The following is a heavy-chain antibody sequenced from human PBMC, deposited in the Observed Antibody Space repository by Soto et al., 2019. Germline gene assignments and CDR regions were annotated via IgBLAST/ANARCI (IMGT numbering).Heavy chain of an antibody. D-gene: IGHD5-12*01. CDR2: IKQDGSEK. Sequence: GGSLRLSCAASGFTFSSYWMSWVRQAPGKGLEWVANIKQDGSEKYYVDSVKVRFTISRDNAKNSLYLQMNSLRAEDTAVYYCARDFERGYSGYDPFDYWGQGTLVTVSS. J-gene: IGHJ4*02. CDR1: GFTFSSYW. CDR3: ARDFERGYSGYDPFDY. V-gene: IGHV3-7*01.